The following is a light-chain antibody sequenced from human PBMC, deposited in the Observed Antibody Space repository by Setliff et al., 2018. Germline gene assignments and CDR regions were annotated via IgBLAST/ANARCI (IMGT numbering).Light chain of an antibody. V-gene: IGLV1-51*01. CDR3: GAWDRSLSVYV. CDR2: DNE. J-gene: IGLJ1*01. CDR1: SSNIGNNY. Sequence: QSALTQPPSVSAAPGQKVTISCSGSSSNIGNNYVSWYQQLPGTAPKLLIYDNERPSGIPDRFSASKSSTSATLGITGLQTGDEADYYCGAWDRSLSVYVFGTGTKVTVL.